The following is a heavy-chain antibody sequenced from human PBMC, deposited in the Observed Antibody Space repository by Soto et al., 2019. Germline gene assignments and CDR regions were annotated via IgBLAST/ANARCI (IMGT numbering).Heavy chain of an antibody. CDR3: ARGSTDSYPGSRIFDF. Sequence: PGGSLRLSCGASGVTFGSRAMIWVRQAPGEGLEWVSTITDTGGDAKYADSVRGRFTISRDNSRNTLHLQMSSLRAEDSAVYYCARGSTDSYPGSRIFDFWGRGTLVTVSS. V-gene: IGHV3-23*01. CDR2: ITDTGGDA. CDR1: GVTFGSRA. D-gene: IGHD3-10*01. J-gene: IGHJ4*02.